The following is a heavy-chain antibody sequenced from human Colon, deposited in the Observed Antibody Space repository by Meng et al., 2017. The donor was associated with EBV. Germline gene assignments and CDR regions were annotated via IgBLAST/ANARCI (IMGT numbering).Heavy chain of an antibody. V-gene: IGHV4-39*07. J-gene: IGHJ4*02. CDR2: INSNWNT. CDR3: VRVRGDFDY. D-gene: IGHD3-16*01. CDR1: GDSVSDTNHF. Sequence: QQHLAVSGPGLGKPSGALSLTCIVSGDSVSDTNHFWGWVRQAPGKGLEWVGSINSNWNTYSNPSLTSRVTMSLDTSKNQFSLKLSSVTAADTAVYYCVRVRGDFDYWGQGTLVTVSS.